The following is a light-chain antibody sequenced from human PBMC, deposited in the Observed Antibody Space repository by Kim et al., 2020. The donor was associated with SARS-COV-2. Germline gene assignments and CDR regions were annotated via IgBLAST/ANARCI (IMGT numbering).Light chain of an antibody. V-gene: IGLV2-8*01. Sequence: QSALTQPPSASGSPGQSVTISCTGTSSDVGGYNYVSWYQQHPGKAPKLMIYEVSKRPSGVPDRFSGSKSGNTASLTVSGLQAEDEADYYCISYAGSNNYVFGTETKVTVL. CDR2: EVS. CDR1: SSDVGGYNY. J-gene: IGLJ1*01. CDR3: ISYAGSNNYV.